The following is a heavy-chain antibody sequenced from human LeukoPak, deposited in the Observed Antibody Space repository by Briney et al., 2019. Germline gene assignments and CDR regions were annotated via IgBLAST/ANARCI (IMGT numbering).Heavy chain of an antibody. D-gene: IGHD3-22*01. Sequence: GGSLRLSCAASGFTFDDYAMPWVRQAPGKGLEWVSGISWNSGSIGYADPVKGRFTISRDNAKNSLYLQMNSLRAEDTALYYCAKDFYYYDSSGYYYSYYFDYWGQGTLVTVSS. V-gene: IGHV3-9*01. CDR2: ISWNSGSI. J-gene: IGHJ4*02. CDR3: AKDFYYYDSSGYYYSYYFDY. CDR1: GFTFDDYA.